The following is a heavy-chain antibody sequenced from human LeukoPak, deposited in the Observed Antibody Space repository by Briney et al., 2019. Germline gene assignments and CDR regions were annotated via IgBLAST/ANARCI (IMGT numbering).Heavy chain of an antibody. Sequence: GGSLRLSCAASGFTFSTYDMSWVRQAPGKGLDWLSDISESGGNTYYADSVRGRFTISRDNSKNTLYLQMNSLRAEDTALYYCAKGGRWSSGWSVFDYWGRGTLVTVSS. J-gene: IGHJ4*02. CDR2: ISESGGNT. V-gene: IGHV3-23*01. CDR3: AKGGRWSSGWSVFDY. CDR1: GFTFSTYD. D-gene: IGHD6-19*01.